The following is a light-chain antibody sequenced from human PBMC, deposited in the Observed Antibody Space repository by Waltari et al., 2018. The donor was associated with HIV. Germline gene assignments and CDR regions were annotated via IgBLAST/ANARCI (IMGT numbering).Light chain of an antibody. V-gene: IGLV3-21*02. J-gene: IGLJ2*01. Sequence: SYVLTQPPSVSVAPGQTARFTCGGNNIGSKSVHWYQQKPGQAPLLVLFDDSDRPSGIPERFSGSNSGNTATLTISRVEAGDEADYYCQVWDSSRDVVFGGGTKLTVL. CDR3: QVWDSSRDVV. CDR2: DDS. CDR1: NIGSKS.